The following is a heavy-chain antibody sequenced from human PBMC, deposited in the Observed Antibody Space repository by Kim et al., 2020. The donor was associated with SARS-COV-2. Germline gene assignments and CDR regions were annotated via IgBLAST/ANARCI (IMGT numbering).Heavy chain of an antibody. CDR1: GFTFSSYG. Sequence: GGSLRLSCAASGFTFSSYGMHWVRQAPGKGLEWVAVIWYDGSNKYYADSVKGRFTISRDNSKNTLYLQMNSLRAEDTAVYYCARGVRSGSYYCPDYWGQGTLVTVSS. V-gene: IGHV3-33*01. J-gene: IGHJ4*02. D-gene: IGHD1-26*01. CDR2: IWYDGSNK. CDR3: ARGVRSGSYYCPDY.